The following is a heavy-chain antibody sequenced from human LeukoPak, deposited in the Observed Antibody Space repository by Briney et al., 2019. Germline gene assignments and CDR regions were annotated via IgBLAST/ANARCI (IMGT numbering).Heavy chain of an antibody. Sequence: ASVKVSCKASGYTFTSYYMHWVRQAPGQGLEWMGIINPSGGSTSYAQKFQGRVTMTRDMSTSTVYMELSSLRSEDTAVYYCARATTMIVVAQHYFDYWGQGTLVTVSS. D-gene: IGHD3-22*01. J-gene: IGHJ4*02. CDR1: GYTFTSYY. CDR3: ARATTMIVVAQHYFDY. CDR2: INPSGGST. V-gene: IGHV1-46*01.